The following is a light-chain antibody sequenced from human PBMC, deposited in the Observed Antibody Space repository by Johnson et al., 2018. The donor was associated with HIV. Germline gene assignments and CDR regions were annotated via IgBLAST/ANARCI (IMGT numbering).Light chain of an antibody. CDR2: DNN. CDR3: GTWDNSLSANV. J-gene: IGLJ1*01. CDR1: SSNIGNNY. Sequence: QSVLTQPPSVSAAPGQKVTISCSGSSSNIGNNYVSWYQQLPGTAPKLLIYDNNKRPSGIPDRFSGSKSGTSATLGLTSPQTGDEADYYCGTWDNSLSANVFGTGTKVTVL. V-gene: IGLV1-51*01.